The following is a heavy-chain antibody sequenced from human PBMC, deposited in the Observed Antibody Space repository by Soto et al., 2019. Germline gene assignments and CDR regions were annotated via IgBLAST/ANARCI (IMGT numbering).Heavy chain of an antibody. CDR3: ARGERQQQRDY. Sequence: PSETLSLTCAVVGDSSRSDKWWSLVRQYPGKGLEWIGEVYYSGNTNYTPSLKSRVIISVDKTKNQFSLKLSSVTDADTAMSYCARGERQQQRDYWGQGTLVTVSS. CDR2: VYYSGNT. V-gene: IGHV4-4*02. CDR1: GDSSRSDKW. J-gene: IGHJ4*02. D-gene: IGHD6-13*01.